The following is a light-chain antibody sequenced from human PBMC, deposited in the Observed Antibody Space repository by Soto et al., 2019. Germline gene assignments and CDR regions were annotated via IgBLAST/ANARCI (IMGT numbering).Light chain of an antibody. CDR2: DSS. J-gene: IGKJ1*01. CDR3: QHYKNWPPWT. Sequence: EIVMTQSPATLSVSPGKRATLSCRASQSVSGNLAWYQQKPGQAPRLLIYDSSTMATGIPARFSGSGSGTEFTLTISSLQSEDFAVYYCQHYKNWPPWTFGQGTKVEIK. CDR1: QSVSGN. V-gene: IGKV3-15*01.